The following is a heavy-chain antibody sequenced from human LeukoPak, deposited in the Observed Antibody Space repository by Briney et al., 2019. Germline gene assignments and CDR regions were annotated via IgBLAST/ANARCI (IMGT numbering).Heavy chain of an antibody. D-gene: IGHD3-3*01. V-gene: IGHV3-30*02. Sequence: GGSLRLSCAASGFTFSSYGMHWVRQAPGKGLEWVAFIRYDGSNKYYADSVKGRFTISRDNSKNTLYLQMNSLRAEDTAVYYCAKGKTYYDFWSGPSQYYFDYWGQGTLVTVSS. CDR2: IRYDGSNK. J-gene: IGHJ4*02. CDR3: AKGKTYYDFWSGPSQYYFDY. CDR1: GFTFSSYG.